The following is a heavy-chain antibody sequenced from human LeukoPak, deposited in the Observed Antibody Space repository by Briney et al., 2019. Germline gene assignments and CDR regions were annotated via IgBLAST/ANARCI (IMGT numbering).Heavy chain of an antibody. J-gene: IGHJ4*02. V-gene: IGHV3-30-3*01. CDR2: ISYDGSNK. CDR3: ARAGVQQQLVPVYFDY. CDR1: GFTLSSYN. Sequence: GSLRLSCVASGFTLSSYNMKWVRQAPGKGLEWVAVISYDGSNKYYADSVKGRFTISRDNSKNTLYLQMNSLRAEDTAVYYCARAGVQQQLVPVYFDYWGQGTLVTVSS. D-gene: IGHD6-13*01.